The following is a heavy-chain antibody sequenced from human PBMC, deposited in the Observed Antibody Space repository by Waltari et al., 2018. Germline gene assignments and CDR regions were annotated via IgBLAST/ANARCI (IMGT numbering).Heavy chain of an antibody. Sequence: QVQLVQSGAEVKKPGASVKVSCKASGYTFTGYYMHWVRQAPGQGLEWMGRINPNSGGTNYAQKFQDRVTMTRDTSISTAYMELSRLRSDDTAVYYCARVFGRQQLVYFQHWGQGTLVTVSS. J-gene: IGHJ1*01. CDR2: INPNSGGT. D-gene: IGHD6-13*01. CDR1: GYTFTGYY. V-gene: IGHV1-2*06. CDR3: ARVFGRQQLVYFQH.